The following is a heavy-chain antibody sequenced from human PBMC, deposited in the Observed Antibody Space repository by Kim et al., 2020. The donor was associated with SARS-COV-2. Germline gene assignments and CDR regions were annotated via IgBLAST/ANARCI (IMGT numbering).Heavy chain of an antibody. Sequence: IYYADSVQGRFPISRDNAKNSLYLQMNSLRAEDTAVYYCARGGSYYYFDYWGQGTLVTVSS. D-gene: IGHD1-26*01. J-gene: IGHJ4*02. V-gene: IGHV3-21*01. CDR3: ARGGSYYYFDY. CDR2: I.